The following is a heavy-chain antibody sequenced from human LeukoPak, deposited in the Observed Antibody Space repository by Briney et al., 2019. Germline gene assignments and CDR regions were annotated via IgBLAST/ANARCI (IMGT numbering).Heavy chain of an antibody. D-gene: IGHD3-22*01. Sequence: PGGSLRLSCAASGFTFSSYSMNWVRQAPGKGLEWVSSISSSSSYIYYADSVKGRFTISRDNAKSSLYLQMNSLRAEDTAVYYCARGLGSSGYHRVYWGQGTLVTVSS. CDR3: ARGLGSSGYHRVY. CDR1: GFTFSSYS. CDR2: ISSSSSYI. J-gene: IGHJ4*02. V-gene: IGHV3-21*01.